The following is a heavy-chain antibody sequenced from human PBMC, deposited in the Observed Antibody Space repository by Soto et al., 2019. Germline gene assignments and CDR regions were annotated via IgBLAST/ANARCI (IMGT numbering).Heavy chain of an antibody. Sequence: QVQLVQSGAEVKRPGSSVKVSCKASGGTFSRYAISWVRQAPGQGLEWMGGIIPMFGKANYAQKFQGRVTIPGDESTRKGYMELRSLISEDTAVYYWARDGTLSDSSAYYSLSWGKGPLVTVSS. CDR1: GGTFSRYA. CDR2: IIPMFGKA. D-gene: IGHD3-22*01. V-gene: IGHV1-69*01. J-gene: IGHJ5*02. CDR3: ARDGTLSDSSAYYSLS.